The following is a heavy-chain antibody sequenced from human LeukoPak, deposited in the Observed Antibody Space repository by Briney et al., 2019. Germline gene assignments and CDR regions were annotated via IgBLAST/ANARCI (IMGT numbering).Heavy chain of an antibody. CDR3: ARVGSPAPRGAFDI. J-gene: IGHJ3*02. D-gene: IGHD2-15*01. CDR1: GGSISSGGYY. Sequence: SETLSLTCTVSGGSISSGGYYWSWIRQHPGEGLEWIGYIYYSGSTYYNPSLKSRVTISVDTSKNQFSLKLSSVTAADTAVYYCARVGSPAPRGAFDIWGQGTMVTVSS. CDR2: IYYSGST. V-gene: IGHV4-31*03.